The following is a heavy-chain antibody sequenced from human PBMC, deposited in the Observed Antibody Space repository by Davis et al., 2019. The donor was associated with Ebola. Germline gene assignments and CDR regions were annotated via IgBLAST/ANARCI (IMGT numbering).Heavy chain of an antibody. CDR3: ASSMPPLDY. Sequence: SETLSLTCTVSGGSISSSSYYWGWVRQPPGKGLEWIGSIYYSGSTYYNPSLKSRVTISVDTSKNHFSLKLSSVTAADTAVYYCASSMPPLDYWGQGTLVTVSS. CDR1: GGSISSSSYY. D-gene: IGHD2-2*01. V-gene: IGHV4-39*02. CDR2: IYYSGST. J-gene: IGHJ4*02.